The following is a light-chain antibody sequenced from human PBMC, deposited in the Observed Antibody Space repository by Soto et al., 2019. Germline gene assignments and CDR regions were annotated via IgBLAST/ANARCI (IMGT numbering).Light chain of an antibody. CDR2: EVS. CDR3: CSDAGRSKYV. Sequence: QSALTQPASVSGSPGQSSTISCTVGSYNFVSWYQQHPGKAHKVLIYEVSMRPAGVSDRFAGSKSGNTASLTISGLQAEDEADYYCCSDAGRSKYVFGPGTKLTV. CDR1: GSYNF. J-gene: IGLJ1*01. V-gene: IGLV2-23*02.